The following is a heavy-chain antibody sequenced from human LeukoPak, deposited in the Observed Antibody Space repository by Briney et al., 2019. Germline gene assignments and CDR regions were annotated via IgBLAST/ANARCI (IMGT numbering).Heavy chain of an antibody. J-gene: IGHJ4*02. D-gene: IGHD6-19*01. Sequence: GGSLRLSCAVSGFTVDTRYMSWVRRAPGKGLEWVSVLYTAGDKYYADSVKGRFTISRDYSTNTADLQMNSLSAEDTALYYCATGQMFTSGGFDYWGRGTLVIVSS. V-gene: IGHV3-53*01. CDR2: LYTAGDK. CDR1: GFTVDTRY. CDR3: ATGQMFTSGGFDY.